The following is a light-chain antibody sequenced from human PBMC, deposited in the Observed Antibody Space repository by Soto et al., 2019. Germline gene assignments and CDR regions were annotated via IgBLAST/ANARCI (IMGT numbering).Light chain of an antibody. J-gene: IGKJ5*01. CDR2: SAS. CDR3: QQSYSSPTT. V-gene: IGKV1-39*01. CDR1: QSISRY. Sequence: DIQMTQSPSSLSASVGDSVTISCRASQSISRYLNWYQQKPGKAPKLLIFSASGLQSGVPSRFSGGGYGTEFTLTISSLQLEDFATYYCQQSYSSPTTFGQGTRLEI.